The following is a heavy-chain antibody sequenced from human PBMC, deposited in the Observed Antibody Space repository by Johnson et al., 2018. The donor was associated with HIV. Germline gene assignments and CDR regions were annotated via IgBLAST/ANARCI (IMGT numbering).Heavy chain of an antibody. CDR2: INWNGGST. CDR1: GFTFDDYG. Sequence: VQLVESGGGVVRPGGSLRLSCAASGFTFDDYGMSWVRQAPGKGLEWVSGINWNGGSTGYADSVKGRFTISRDKAKNFLYLQMNSLRAEDTALYYCARDRIVGWEPYDAFDIWGQWTMVTVSS. CDR3: ARDRIVGWEPYDAFDI. D-gene: IGHD1-26*01. J-gene: IGHJ3*02. V-gene: IGHV3-20*04.